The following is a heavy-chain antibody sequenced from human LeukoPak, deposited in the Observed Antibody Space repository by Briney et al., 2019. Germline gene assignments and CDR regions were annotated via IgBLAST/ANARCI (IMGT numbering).Heavy chain of an antibody. CDR2: IVVSGGST. CDR3: AKERVTMDV. Sequence: GGSLRLSCAASGFTLSSYAMSWVRQAPGEGLEWVSGIVVSGGSTYYADSVKGRFTSSRDNSKNTLHLQMNSLRAEDTAVYYCAKERVTMDVWGKGTTVTVSS. CDR1: GFTLSSYA. J-gene: IGHJ6*04. V-gene: IGHV3-23*01.